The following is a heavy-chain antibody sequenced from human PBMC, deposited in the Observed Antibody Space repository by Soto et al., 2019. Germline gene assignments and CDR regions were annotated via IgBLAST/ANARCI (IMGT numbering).Heavy chain of an antibody. Sequence: QVQLVESGGGVVQPGRSLRLSCAASGFTFSSYAMHWVRQAPGKGLEWVAVISYDGSNKYYADSVKGRFTISRDNSKNTLYLPMNSLRAEDTAVYYCAREYGITGTTFDYWGQGPLVTVSS. CDR1: GFTFSSYA. CDR3: AREYGITGTTFDY. J-gene: IGHJ4*02. CDR2: ISYDGSNK. V-gene: IGHV3-30-3*01. D-gene: IGHD1-7*01.